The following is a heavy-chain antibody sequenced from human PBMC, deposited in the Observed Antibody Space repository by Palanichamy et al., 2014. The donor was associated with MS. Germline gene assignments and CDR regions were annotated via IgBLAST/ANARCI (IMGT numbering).Heavy chain of an antibody. V-gene: IGHV3-30*02. CDR2: IRYDGSNK. Sequence: QVQLVESGGGVVQPGGSLRLSCAASGFTFSSYGMHWVRQAPGKGLEWVAFIRYDGSNKYYADSVKGRFTISRDNSKNTLYLQMNSLRAEDTAVYYCAKDGLQLERAYYGMDVWGQGTTVTVSS. D-gene: IGHD1-1*01. J-gene: IGHJ6*02. CDR3: AKDGLQLERAYYGMDV. CDR1: GFTFSSYG.